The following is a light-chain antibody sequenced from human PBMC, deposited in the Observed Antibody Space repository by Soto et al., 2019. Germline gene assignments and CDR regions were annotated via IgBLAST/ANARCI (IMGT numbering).Light chain of an antibody. Sequence: QSALTQPRSVSGSPGQSVTISCTGTSSDVGGYNYDSWYQQHPGKVPKVMIYDVSRRPSGVPDRFSGSKSGNTASLTISGLQAEDEADYSCCSHAGRATVWVFGGGTKLTVL. CDR3: CSHAGRATVWV. CDR2: DVS. V-gene: IGLV2-11*01. J-gene: IGLJ2*01. CDR1: SSDVGGYNY.